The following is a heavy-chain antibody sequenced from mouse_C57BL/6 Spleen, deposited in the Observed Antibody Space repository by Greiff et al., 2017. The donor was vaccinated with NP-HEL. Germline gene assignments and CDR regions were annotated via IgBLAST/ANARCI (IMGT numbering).Heavy chain of an antibody. Sequence: VQLQQPGAELVKPGASVKLSCKASGYTFTSYWMHWVKQRPGQGLEWIGMIHPNCGSTNYNEKFKSKATLTVDKSSSTAYMQLSSLTSEDSAVYYCTRDYVKRDFDYWGQGTTLTVSS. CDR3: TRDYVKRDFDY. CDR2: IHPNCGST. J-gene: IGHJ2*01. D-gene: IGHD2-1*01. V-gene: IGHV1-64*01. CDR1: GYTFTSYW.